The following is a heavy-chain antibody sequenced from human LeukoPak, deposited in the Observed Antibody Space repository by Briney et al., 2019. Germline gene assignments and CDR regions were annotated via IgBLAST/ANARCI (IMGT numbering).Heavy chain of an antibody. D-gene: IGHD3-10*01. J-gene: IGHJ3*02. CDR3: ARTILLWFGESTHAFDI. V-gene: IGHV3-21*01. CDR2: ISSSSSYI. Sequence: SGGSLRLSCAASGFTFSSYSMNWVRQAPGKGLEWVSSISSSSSYIYYADSVKGRFTISRDNAKNSLYLQMNSLRAEDTAVYYCARTILLWFGESTHAFDIWGQGTMVTVSS. CDR1: GFTFSSYS.